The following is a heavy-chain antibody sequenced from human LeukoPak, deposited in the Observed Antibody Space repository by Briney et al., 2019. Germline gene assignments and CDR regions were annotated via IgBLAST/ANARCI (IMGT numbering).Heavy chain of an antibody. D-gene: IGHD2-8*01. J-gene: IGHJ6*03. CDR2: ISSNGGST. Sequence: PGGSLRLSCAASGFTFSSYAMHWVRQAPGKGLEYVSAISSNGGSTYYANSVKGRFTISRDNSKNTLYLQMGSLRAEDMAVYYCARSGSNYPRHIPQGYMDVWGKGTTVTISS. V-gene: IGHV3-64*01. CDR3: ARSGSNYPRHIPQGYMDV. CDR1: GFTFSSYA.